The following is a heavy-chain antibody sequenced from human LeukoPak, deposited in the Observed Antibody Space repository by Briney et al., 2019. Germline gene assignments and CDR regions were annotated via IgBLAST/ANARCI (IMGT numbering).Heavy chain of an antibody. Sequence: SETLSLTCTVSGGSISSGGYYWSWIRQHPGKGLEWIGYIYYSGSTYYNPSLKRRVTISVDTSKNQFSLKLSSVTAADTAVYYCARDAGSGYYRGSNYFDYWGQGTLVTVSS. V-gene: IGHV4-31*03. J-gene: IGHJ4*02. CDR2: IYYSGST. D-gene: IGHD3-3*01. CDR1: GGSISSGGYY. CDR3: ARDAGSGYYRGSNYFDY.